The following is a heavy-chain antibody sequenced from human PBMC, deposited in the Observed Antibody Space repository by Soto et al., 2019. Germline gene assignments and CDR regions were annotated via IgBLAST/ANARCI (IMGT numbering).Heavy chain of an antibody. D-gene: IGHD6-13*01. CDR1: GGSISSYY. CDR2: IYYSGST. CDR3: ATYSSSWPDNWFDP. V-gene: IGHV4-59*08. Sequence: SETLSLTCTVSGGSISSYYWSWIRQPPGKGLEWIGYIYYSGSTNYNPSLKSRVTISVDTSKNQFSLKLSSVTAADTAVYYCATYSSSWPDNWFDPWGQGTLVTVSS. J-gene: IGHJ5*02.